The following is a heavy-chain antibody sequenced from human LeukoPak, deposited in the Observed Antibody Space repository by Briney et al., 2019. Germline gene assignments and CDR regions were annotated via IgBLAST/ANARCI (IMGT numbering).Heavy chain of an antibody. V-gene: IGHV1-3*01. D-gene: IGHD5-24*01. CDR2: INAGYGNT. J-gene: IGHJ4*02. CDR1: GCTFTNYA. CDR3: ARDRGDGYNYEGLDF. Sequence: ASVKVSCKTSGCTFTNYAIHWVRQAPGQRLEWMGWINAGYGNTKYSQKFQGRVTLTSDTSANTAYMDLSSLKSEDTAVYYCARDRGDGYNYEGLDFWGQGTLVTVSS.